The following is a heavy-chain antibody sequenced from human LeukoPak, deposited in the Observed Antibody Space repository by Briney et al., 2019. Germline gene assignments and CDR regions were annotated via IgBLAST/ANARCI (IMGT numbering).Heavy chain of an antibody. J-gene: IGHJ5*02. Sequence: SETLSLTCGVSGMSLTDYYWTWIRHSPGKGLEWIGEISHSGTTNYNPSLKSRVTMSVDTSKVQFSLDLTSVTAADTGTYYCARRIANRNWFDPWGQGTLVTVSS. D-gene: IGHD1/OR15-1a*01. CDR2: ISHSGTT. CDR1: GMSLTDYY. CDR3: ARRIANRNWFDP. V-gene: IGHV4-34*01.